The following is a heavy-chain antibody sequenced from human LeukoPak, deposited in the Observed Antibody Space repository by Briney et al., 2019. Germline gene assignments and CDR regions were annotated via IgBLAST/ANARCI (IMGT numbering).Heavy chain of an antibody. Sequence: GRSLRLSCTASGFALDDYVMHWVRQTPGGGLEGVSGISRDSANIGYADSVKGRFTISSDNDKNSLYLQMNSLTTEDTALYYCARDFCTGCNYYFYGMDVWGRGTTVTVSS. D-gene: IGHD2-2*01. CDR3: ARDFCTGCNYYFYGMDV. V-gene: IGHV3-9*01. J-gene: IGHJ6*02. CDR2: ISRDSANI. CDR1: GFALDDYV.